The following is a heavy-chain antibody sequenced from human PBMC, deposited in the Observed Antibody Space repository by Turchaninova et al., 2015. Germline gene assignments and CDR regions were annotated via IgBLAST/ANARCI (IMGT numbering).Heavy chain of an antibody. CDR1: GFIFSDAV. V-gene: IGHV3-15*01. Sequence: EVQLVESGGGLVKPGGSLRLSCAASGFIFSDAVMSWVRQAPGKGMEGVGRNKSKSVGRTTDYAAPVKGRFTISRDDSKNTLYLQMNSLKNEDTAVYYCTTGSVVGTDYDQYYGMDVWGQGTTVTVSS. CDR2: NKSKSVGRTT. J-gene: IGHJ6*02. CDR3: TTGSVVGTDYDQYYGMDV. D-gene: IGHD2-21*01.